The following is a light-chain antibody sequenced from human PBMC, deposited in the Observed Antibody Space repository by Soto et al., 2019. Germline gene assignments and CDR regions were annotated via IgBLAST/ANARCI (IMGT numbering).Light chain of an antibody. V-gene: IGKV1-5*03. Sequence: DIQMTQSPSTLSASVGDRVTITCRASESIDSWLAWHQQKPGRAPKLLIPKASSLESGVPSRFSGSGFGTEFTLTISSLQPDDFATYYCQQYNSYRAFGQGTKVDIK. CDR3: QQYNSYRA. CDR2: KAS. CDR1: ESIDSW. J-gene: IGKJ1*01.